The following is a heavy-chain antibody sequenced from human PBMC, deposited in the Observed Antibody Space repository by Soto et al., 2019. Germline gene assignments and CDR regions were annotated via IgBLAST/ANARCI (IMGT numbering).Heavy chain of an antibody. J-gene: IGHJ4*02. D-gene: IGHD3-22*01. CDR1: EYSFNTYW. V-gene: IGHV5-51*01. Sequence: GESLKISCKGSEYSFNTYWIGWVRQMPEKGLEWMGIIYPGDSDTRYSPSFQGQVTISVDRSISTAYLQWSSLEASDTAMYYCARRSYYDPWVDYWGQGTLVTVSS. CDR3: ARRSYYDPWVDY. CDR2: IYPGDSDT.